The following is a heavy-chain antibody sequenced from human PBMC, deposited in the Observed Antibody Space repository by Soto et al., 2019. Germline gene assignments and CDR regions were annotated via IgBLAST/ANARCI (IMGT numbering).Heavy chain of an antibody. J-gene: IGHJ4*02. D-gene: IGHD2-8*01. V-gene: IGHV2-5*02. Sequence: QITLKESGPTLVKPTQTLTLTCTFSGFSLSTSGVGVGWIRQPPGKALEWLALIYWDDDKRYSPSLKSRLTITKDTSKNQVVLTMTNMDPVDTATYYCAHSVGYCTKGVCRTVYFDYWGQGTLVTVSS. CDR3: AHSVGYCTKGVCRTVYFDY. CDR1: GFSLSTSGVG. CDR2: IYWDDDK.